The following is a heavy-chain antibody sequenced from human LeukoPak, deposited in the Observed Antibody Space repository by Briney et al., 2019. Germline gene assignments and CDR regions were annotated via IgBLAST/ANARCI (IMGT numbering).Heavy chain of an antibody. J-gene: IGHJ4*02. CDR3: ARNGRDGYKLDY. CDR2: ISSSSSYI. V-gene: IGHV3-21*01. Sequence: GGSLRLSCAASGFTFSSYSMNWVRQAPGKGLEWVSSISSSSSYIYYVDSVKGRFTISRDNAKNSLYLQMNSLRAEDTAVYYCARNGRDGYKLDYWGQGTLVTVSS. D-gene: IGHD5-24*01. CDR1: GFTFSSYS.